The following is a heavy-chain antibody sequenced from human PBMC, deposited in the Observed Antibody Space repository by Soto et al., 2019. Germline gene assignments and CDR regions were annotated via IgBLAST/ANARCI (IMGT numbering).Heavy chain of an antibody. J-gene: IGHJ4*02. CDR2: ISYDGSNK. Sequence: GGSLRLSCAASGFTFSSYGMHWVRQAPGKGLEWVAVISYDGSNKYYADSVKGRFTISRDNSKNTLYLQMNSLRAEDTAVYYCAKLWGTSTYDSSGYPIDYWGQGTQVTVSS. D-gene: IGHD3-22*01. V-gene: IGHV3-30*18. CDR3: AKLWGTSTYDSSGYPIDY. CDR1: GFTFSSYG.